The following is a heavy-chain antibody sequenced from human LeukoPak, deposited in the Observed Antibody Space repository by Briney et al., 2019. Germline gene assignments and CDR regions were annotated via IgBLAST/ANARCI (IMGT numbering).Heavy chain of an antibody. V-gene: IGHV3-9*01. J-gene: IGHJ4*02. Sequence: GGSLRLSCAASGFTFDDYAMHWVRQAPGKGLEWVSGISWNSGSIGYADSVKGRFTISRDNAKNSLYLQMNSLRAEDTALYYCARKWGRSLPFPFDYWGQGTLVTVSS. CDR1: GFTFDDYA. CDR2: ISWNSGSI. CDR3: ARKWGRSLPFPFDY. D-gene: IGHD1-26*01.